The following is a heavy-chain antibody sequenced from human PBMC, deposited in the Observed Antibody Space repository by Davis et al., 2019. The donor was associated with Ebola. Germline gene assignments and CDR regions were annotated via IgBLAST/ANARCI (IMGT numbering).Heavy chain of an antibody. CDR1: GYTFTSYD. CDR2: MNPNSGNT. Sequence: ASVKVSCKASGYTFTSYDINWVRQATGQGLEWMGWMNPNSGNTGYAQKFQGRVTMTRNTSISTAYMELSSLRSEDTAVYYCARCAASSGYYWFDPWGQGTLVTVSS. D-gene: IGHD3-22*01. J-gene: IGHJ5*02. V-gene: IGHV1-8*01. CDR3: ARCAASSGYYWFDP.